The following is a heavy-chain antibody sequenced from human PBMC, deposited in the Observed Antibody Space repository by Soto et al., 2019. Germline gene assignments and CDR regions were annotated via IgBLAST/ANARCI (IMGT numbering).Heavy chain of an antibody. V-gene: IGHV1-3*01. CDR2: INASNGNT. Sequence: ASVKVSCKASGYTFTSYAMHWVRQAPGQRLEWMGWINASNGNTKYAQKFQGRVTITTDKSTSTAYMELSSLRSEDTAVYYCARGVEDYFDPWGQGTLVTVSS. CDR3: ARGVEDYFDP. J-gene: IGHJ5*02. CDR1: GYTFTSYA. D-gene: IGHD3-10*01.